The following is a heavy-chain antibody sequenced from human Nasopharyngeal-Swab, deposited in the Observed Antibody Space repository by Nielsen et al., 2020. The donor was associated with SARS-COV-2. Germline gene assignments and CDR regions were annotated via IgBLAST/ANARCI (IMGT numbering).Heavy chain of an antibody. CDR2: INSDGSRT. Sequence: GESLKISCAVSGLTFSDSWIHWVRQAPGKGLVWVSRINSDGSRTGYADPVKGRFTISRDNAKNTLYQQMNSLRAEDTAVYYCARDFGKTEDWGQGNLVTVSS. CDR3: ARDFGKTED. V-gene: IGHV3-74*01. D-gene: IGHD3-3*01. CDR1: GLTFSDSW. J-gene: IGHJ4*02.